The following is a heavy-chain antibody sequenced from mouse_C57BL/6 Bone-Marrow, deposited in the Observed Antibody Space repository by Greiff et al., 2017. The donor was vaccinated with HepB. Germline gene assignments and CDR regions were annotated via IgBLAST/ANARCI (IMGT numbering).Heavy chain of an antibody. D-gene: IGHD1-1*01. Sequence: QVQLQQPGTELVKPGASVKLSCKASGYTFTSYWMHWVKPRPGQGLEWIGNINPSNGGTNYNEKFKSKATLTVDKSSSTAYMQLSSLTSEDSAVYYCARRVLLLRYGYYAMDYWGQGTSVTVSS. CDR1: GYTFTSYW. V-gene: IGHV1-53*01. J-gene: IGHJ4*01. CDR2: INPSNGGT. CDR3: ARRVLLLRYGYYAMDY.